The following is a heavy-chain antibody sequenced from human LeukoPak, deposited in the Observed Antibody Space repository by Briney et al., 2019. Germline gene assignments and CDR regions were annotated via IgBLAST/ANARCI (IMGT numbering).Heavy chain of an antibody. Sequence: ASVTVSRTLSVYTLTELSMHCVRQAPGQGLEWVGIVNPSGGSTPYTQNFQGRVNIHRDTSTNTVYMELSSLRSEDTAVYYCARAVGATSQFDYWGQGTLVTVSS. D-gene: IGHD1-26*01. CDR3: ARAVGATSQFDY. J-gene: IGHJ4*02. CDR1: VYTLTELS. V-gene: IGHV1-46*01. CDR2: VNPSGGST.